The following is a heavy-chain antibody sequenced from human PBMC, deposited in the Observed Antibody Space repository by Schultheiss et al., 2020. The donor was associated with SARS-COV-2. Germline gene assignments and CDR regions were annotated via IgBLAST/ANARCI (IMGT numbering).Heavy chain of an antibody. V-gene: IGHV4-61*08. CDR2: IYYSGST. CDR1: GGAISSGGYY. D-gene: IGHD6-6*01. J-gene: IGHJ4*02. Sequence: SETLSLTCTVSGGAISSGGYYWSWIRQHPGKGLEWIAYIYYSGSTKYNPSLKSRVTISVDTSKNQFSLKLSSVTAADTAVYYCARERSSSSVDYWGQGTLVTVSS. CDR3: ARERSSSSVDY.